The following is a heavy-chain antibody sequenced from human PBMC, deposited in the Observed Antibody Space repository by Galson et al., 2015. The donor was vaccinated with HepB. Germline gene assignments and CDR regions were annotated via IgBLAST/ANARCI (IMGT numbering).Heavy chain of an antibody. D-gene: IGHD1-20*01. CDR2: IIPIFTTA. CDR1: GGTFSSYA. CDR3: ARRLPVTGTTGWFDP. V-gene: IGHV1-69*06. J-gene: IGHJ5*02. Sequence: SVKVSCKASGGTFSSYAISWVRQAPGQGLEWMGGIIPIFTTANYAQKFQGRVSITADKSTGTAYMELSSLRSEDTAVNYCARRLPVTGTTGWFDPWGQGTLVTVSS.